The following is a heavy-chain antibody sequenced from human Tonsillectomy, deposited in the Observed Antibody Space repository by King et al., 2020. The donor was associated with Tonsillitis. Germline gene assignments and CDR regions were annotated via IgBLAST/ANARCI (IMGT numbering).Heavy chain of an antibody. CDR1: GFTFSNYG. Sequence: QLVQSGGGVVQPGRSLRLSCAASGFTFSNYGMHWVRQAPGKGLEWVAVISYDGSHKYYADSVKGRFTISRDNSKNTLYLQVNSLRAEDTAVYYCAKEPGDVWGQGTTVTVSS. V-gene: IGHV3-30*18. CDR3: AKEPGDV. CDR2: ISYDGSHK. J-gene: IGHJ6*02.